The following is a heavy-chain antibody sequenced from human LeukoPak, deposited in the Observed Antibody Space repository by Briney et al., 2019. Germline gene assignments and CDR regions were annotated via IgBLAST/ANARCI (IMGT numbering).Heavy chain of an antibody. CDR3: AREITFGGVSSFDY. J-gene: IGHJ4*02. CDR1: GGSISSYY. Sequence: KSSETLSLTCTVSGGSISSYYWSWIRQPAGKGLEWIGRIYTSGSTNCNPSLKSRVTMSVDTSKNQFSLKLSSVTAADTAVYYCAREITFGGVSSFDYWGQGTLVTVSS. V-gene: IGHV4-4*07. D-gene: IGHD3-16*01. CDR2: IYTSGST.